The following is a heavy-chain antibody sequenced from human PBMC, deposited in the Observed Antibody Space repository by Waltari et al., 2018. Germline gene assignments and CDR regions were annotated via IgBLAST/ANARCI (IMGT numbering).Heavy chain of an antibody. CDR1: GGTFSSYA. Sequence: QVQLVQSGAEVKKPGSSVKVSCKASGGTFSSYAISWVRQAPGQGLEWMGGIIPIFGTANYVQKFQGRVTITADESTSTAYMELSSLRSEDTAVYYCAREGGPYDSSGLWFDPWGQGTLVTVSS. CDR2: IIPIFGTA. CDR3: AREGGPYDSSGLWFDP. J-gene: IGHJ5*02. D-gene: IGHD3-22*01. V-gene: IGHV1-69*01.